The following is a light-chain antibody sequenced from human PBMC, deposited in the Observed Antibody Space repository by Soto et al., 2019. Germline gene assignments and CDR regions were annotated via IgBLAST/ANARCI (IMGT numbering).Light chain of an antibody. Sequence: DIQMTQSPSSLAASVGDSVTITCRASQSVNKYLHWYQHKPGKAPRLLIYGASSLQSGVPTRFSGSGAGRYFTLTISSLQHEDFATYYCQQTYSIPGTFGRGTSVEIK. V-gene: IGKV1-39*01. CDR3: QQTYSIPGT. CDR2: GAS. CDR1: QSVNKY. J-gene: IGKJ1*01.